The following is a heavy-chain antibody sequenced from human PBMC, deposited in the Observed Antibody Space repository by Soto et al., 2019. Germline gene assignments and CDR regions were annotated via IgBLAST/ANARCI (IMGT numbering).Heavy chain of an antibody. CDR1: GFTFGDYA. CDR3: TRDRITIFGVEEIFDY. J-gene: IGHJ4*02. D-gene: IGHD3-3*01. CDR2: IRSKAYGGTT. Sequence: EVQLVESGGGLVQPGRSLRLSCTASGFTFGDYAMSWVRQAPGKGLEWVGFIRSKAYGGTTEYAASVKGRFTISRDDSKSIAYLQMNSLKTEDTAVYYCTRDRITIFGVEEIFDYWGQGTLVTVSS. V-gene: IGHV3-49*04.